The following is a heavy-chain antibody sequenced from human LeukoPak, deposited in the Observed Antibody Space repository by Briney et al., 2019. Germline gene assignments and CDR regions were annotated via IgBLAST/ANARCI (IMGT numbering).Heavy chain of an antibody. V-gene: IGHV3-30*03. CDR3: ARPQETTVATWYYYYYMDV. J-gene: IGHJ6*03. CDR1: GFTFSSYG. Sequence: GGSLRLSCAASGFTFSSYGMHWVRQAPGKGLEWVAVISYDGSNKYYADSVKGRFTISRDNSKNTLYLQMNSLRAEDTAVYYCARPQETTVATWYYYYYMDVWGKGTTVTVSS. D-gene: IGHD4-11*01. CDR2: ISYDGSNK.